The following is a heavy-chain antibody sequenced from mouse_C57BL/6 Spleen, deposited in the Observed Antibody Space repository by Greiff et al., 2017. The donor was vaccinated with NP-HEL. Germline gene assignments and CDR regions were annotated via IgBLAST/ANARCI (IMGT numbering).Heavy chain of an antibody. J-gene: IGHJ2*01. CDR3: AREATVVAPDYFDY. D-gene: IGHD1-1*01. Sequence: QVQLQQSGAELARPGASVKMSCKASGYTFTSYTMHWVKQRPGQGLEWIGYINPSSGYTKYNQKFKDKATLTADKSSSTAYMQLSSLTSEDSAVYYCAREATVVAPDYFDYWGQGTTLTVSS. V-gene: IGHV1-4*01. CDR1: GYTFTSYT. CDR2: INPSSGYT.